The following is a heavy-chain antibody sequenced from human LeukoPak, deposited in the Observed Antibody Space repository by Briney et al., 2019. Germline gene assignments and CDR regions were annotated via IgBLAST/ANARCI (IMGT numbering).Heavy chain of an antibody. Sequence: GGSLRLSCAASGCTFSNYAMNRVRQAPGKGLEWVANIKGDGSDKYYLDSVKGRFTISRDNAKNSLFLQMNSLRVEDMAMYYCARESDGFDVWGQGTMVTVSS. CDR2: IKGDGSDK. CDR3: ARESDGFDV. V-gene: IGHV3-7*01. J-gene: IGHJ3*01. CDR1: GCTFSNYA.